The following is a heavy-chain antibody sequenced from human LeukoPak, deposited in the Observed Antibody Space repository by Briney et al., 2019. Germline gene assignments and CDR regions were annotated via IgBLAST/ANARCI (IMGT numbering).Heavy chain of an antibody. Sequence: PGGSLRLSCAASGFTFSDYYMSWIRQAPGKGLEWVSYIRSSGSAIYYADSVKGRFTISRDNAKNSLYLQMSGLRVEDTAVYYCARLSMIRGLTSDYWGQGTLVTVSS. V-gene: IGHV3-11*04. J-gene: IGHJ4*02. D-gene: IGHD3-10*01. CDR1: GFTFSDYY. CDR3: ARLSMIRGLTSDY. CDR2: IRSSGSAI.